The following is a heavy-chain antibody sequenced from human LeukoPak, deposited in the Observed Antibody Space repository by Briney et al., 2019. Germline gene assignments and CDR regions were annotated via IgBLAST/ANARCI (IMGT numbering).Heavy chain of an antibody. CDR3: ARRSDGDPTSPFDY. D-gene: IGHD2-21*02. J-gene: IGHJ4*02. V-gene: IGHV4-59*01. Sequence: SETLSLTCTVSGGSISSYYWSWIRQPPGKGLEWIGYIYHSGSTNYNPSLKSRVTISVDTSKNQFSLKLSSVTAADTAVYYCARRSDGDPTSPFDYWGQGTLVTVSS. CDR2: IYHSGST. CDR1: GGSISSYY.